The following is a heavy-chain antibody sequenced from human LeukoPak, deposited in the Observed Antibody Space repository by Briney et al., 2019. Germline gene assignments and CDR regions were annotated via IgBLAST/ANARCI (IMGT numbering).Heavy chain of an antibody. V-gene: IGHV3-49*03. CDR2: IRSKAYGGTT. CDR1: GFTFSGYA. J-gene: IGHJ4*02. Sequence: GRSLRLSCAASGFTFSGYAMSWFRQAPGKGLEWIGFIRSKAYGGTTEYAASVKGRFTISRDDSKSIAYLQMNSLKTEDTAVYYCTRIWWDDYGGNSGDYWGQGTLVTVSS. D-gene: IGHD4-23*01. CDR3: TRIWWDDYGGNSGDY.